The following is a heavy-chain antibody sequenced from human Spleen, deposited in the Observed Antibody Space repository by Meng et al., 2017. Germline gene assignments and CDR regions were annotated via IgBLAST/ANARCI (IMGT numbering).Heavy chain of an antibody. CDR3: ARSDLWATYYFDY. D-gene: IGHD2-21*01. J-gene: IGHJ4*02. CDR1: GGTFRTFP. V-gene: IGHV7-4-1*01. Sequence: ASVKVSCKASGGTFRTFPITWVRQAPGQGLEWMGWINTNTGDPTLAQGFTGRFVLSLDTSVSTAYLQILSLRAEDTAVYYCARSDLWATYYFDYWGQGSLVTVSS. CDR2: INTNTGDP.